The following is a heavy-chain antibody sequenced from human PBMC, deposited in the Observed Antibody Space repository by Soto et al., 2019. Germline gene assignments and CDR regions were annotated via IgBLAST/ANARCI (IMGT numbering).Heavy chain of an antibody. V-gene: IGHV5-51*01. Sequence: ESLEMCWEGCGDSFTSYWMGSVRQMPGKGLEWMGIIYPGDSDTRYSPSFQGQVTISADKSISTAYLQWSSLKASDTAMYYCARIMAQRDPGLNYGMDVWGQGTTVTVSS. CDR2: IYPGDSDT. J-gene: IGHJ6*02. CDR3: ARIMAQRDPGLNYGMDV. D-gene: IGHD3-16*01. CDR1: GDSFTSYW.